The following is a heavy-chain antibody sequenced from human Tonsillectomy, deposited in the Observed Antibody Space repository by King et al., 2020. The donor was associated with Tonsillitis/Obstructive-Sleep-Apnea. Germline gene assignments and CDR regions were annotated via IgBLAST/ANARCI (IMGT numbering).Heavy chain of an antibody. CDR3: ARDLVGSSEDY. V-gene: IGHV3-21*01. J-gene: IGHJ4*02. Sequence: VQLVESGGGLVKPGGSLRLSCAASGFTFSSYSMNWVRQAPGKGLEWVSCISGSSSYIYYADSVKGRFTISRDNAKNSLYPQMNSLRVEDSAVYYCARDLVGSSEDYWGQGTLVTVSS. CDR1: GFTFSSYS. D-gene: IGHD6-6*01. CDR2: ISGSSSYI.